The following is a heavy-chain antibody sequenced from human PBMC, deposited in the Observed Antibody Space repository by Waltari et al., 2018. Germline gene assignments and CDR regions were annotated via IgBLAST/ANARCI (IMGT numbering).Heavy chain of an antibody. CDR3: ARGLGYTVTPMRY. CDR2: INHIGST. J-gene: IGHJ4*02. V-gene: IGHV4-34*01. D-gene: IGHD4-17*01. CDR1: GGSFSGYY. Sequence: QVQLQQWGAGLLKPSETLSPTCAVYGGSFSGYYWSWIRQPPEKGLEWSGEINHIGSTNYNPSLKSRVTISVDTSKNQVSLKLSSVTAADTAVYYCARGLGYTVTPMRYWGQGTLVTVSS.